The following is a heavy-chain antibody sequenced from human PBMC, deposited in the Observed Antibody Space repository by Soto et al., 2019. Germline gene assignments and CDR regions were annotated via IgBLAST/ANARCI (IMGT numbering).Heavy chain of an antibody. CDR3: ARTNYDYVWGSYRFDY. CDR1: GGSINSGDYY. V-gene: IGHV4-30-4*01. J-gene: IGHJ4*02. D-gene: IGHD3-16*02. CDR2: ISYSGTT. Sequence: QVQLQESGPGLVKPSQTLSLTCTVSGGSINSGDYYWSWIRQPPGKGLEWIGYISYSGTTYYKPSLRSRITISLDTSKNQFSLRLASVTAADTAVYYCARTNYDYVWGSYRFDYWGQGTLVTVSS.